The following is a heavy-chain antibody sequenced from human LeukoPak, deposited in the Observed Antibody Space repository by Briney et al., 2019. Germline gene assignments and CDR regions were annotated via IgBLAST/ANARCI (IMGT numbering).Heavy chain of an antibody. J-gene: IGHJ4*02. CDR3: ARHSELLFDY. CDR2: IYPGDSDT. CDR1: GSSFTSYW. D-gene: IGHD1-7*01. Sequence: AGASLKISCKGSGSSFTSYWIGWVRQMPGKGLEWMGIIYPGDSDTRYSPSFQGQVTISADKSISTAYLQWSSLKASDTAMYYCARHSELLFDYWGQGTLVTVSS. V-gene: IGHV5-51*01.